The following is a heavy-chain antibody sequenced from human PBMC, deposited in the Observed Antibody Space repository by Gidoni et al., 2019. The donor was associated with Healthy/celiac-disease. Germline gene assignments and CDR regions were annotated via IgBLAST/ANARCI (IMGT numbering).Heavy chain of an antibody. V-gene: IGHV3-23*01. CDR3: AKDLQWELLPRAFDI. J-gene: IGHJ3*02. Sequence: EVQLLESGGGLVQPGGSLRLSCAASGFTFSSYAMSWGRQAPGKGLEWVSAISGSGGSTYYADSVKGRFTISRDNSKNTLYLQMNSLRDEDTAVYYCAKDLQWELLPRAFDIWGQGTMVTVSS. CDR2: ISGSGGST. CDR1: GFTFSSYA. D-gene: IGHD1-26*01.